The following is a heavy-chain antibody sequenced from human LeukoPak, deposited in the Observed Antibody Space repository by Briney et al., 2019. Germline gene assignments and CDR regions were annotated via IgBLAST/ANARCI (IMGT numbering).Heavy chain of an antibody. CDR2: IYTSGST. D-gene: IGHD3-10*01. CDR1: GGSISSYY. CDR3: ARDYGSGIPQRALRVGNWFDP. J-gene: IGHJ5*02. V-gene: IGHV4-4*07. Sequence: SETLSLTCTVSGGSISSYYWSWIRQPAGKGLEWIGRIYTSGSTNYNPSLKSRVTMSVDTSKNQFSLKLSSVTAADTAVYYCARDYGSGIPQRALRVGNWFDPWGQGTLVTVSS.